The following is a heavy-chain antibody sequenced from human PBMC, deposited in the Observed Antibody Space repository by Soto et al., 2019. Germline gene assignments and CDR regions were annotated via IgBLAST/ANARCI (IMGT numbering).Heavy chain of an antibody. CDR1: GGSIGSGDYY. D-gene: IGHD3-22*01. CDR3: VSYDGSGGFQP. J-gene: IGHJ1*01. Sequence: TLSLTCTVSGGSIGSGDYYWSWTRQPPGKGLEWIGYIYYSGSTYYNPSLKSRVTISVDTSKNQFSLKLSSVTAADTAVYYCVSYDGSGGFQPWGQGTLVTISA. V-gene: IGHV4-30-4*01. CDR2: IYYSGST.